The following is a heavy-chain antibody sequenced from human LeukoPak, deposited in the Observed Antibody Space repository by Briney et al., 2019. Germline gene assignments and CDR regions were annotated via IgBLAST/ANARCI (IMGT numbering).Heavy chain of an antibody. V-gene: IGHV3-7*01. Sequence: GGSLRLSCAASGFTFSSYWMSWVRQAPGKGLEWVANIKQDGSEKYYVDSVKGRFTISRDNAKNSLYLQMNSLRAEDTAVYYCARDHGYYYDSSGYHYFDYWGQGTLVTVSS. D-gene: IGHD3-22*01. CDR3: ARDHGYYYDSSGYHYFDY. CDR1: GFTFSSYW. J-gene: IGHJ4*02. CDR2: IKQDGSEK.